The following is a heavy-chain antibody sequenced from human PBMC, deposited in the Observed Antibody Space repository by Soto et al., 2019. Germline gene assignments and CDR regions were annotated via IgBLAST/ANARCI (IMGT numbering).Heavy chain of an antibody. CDR2: IIPVFGTT. J-gene: IGHJ4*02. CDR1: GGTFSNFA. CDR3: ARGVRFDY. V-gene: IGHV1-69*12. Sequence: QVQLVQSGAEVKKPGSSVKVSCKASGGTFSNFAISWVRQAPGQGLEWMGGIIPVFGTTNYAQNFQGRVTISADASTSTAYMELSSRRSEDTAVYYCARGVRFDYWGQGTLVTVSS.